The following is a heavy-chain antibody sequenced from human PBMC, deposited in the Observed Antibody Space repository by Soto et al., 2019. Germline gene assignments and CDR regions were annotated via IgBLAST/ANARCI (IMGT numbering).Heavy chain of an antibody. CDR3: ARGPAIDYGMDV. J-gene: IGHJ6*02. D-gene: IGHD3-22*01. V-gene: IGHV3-53*01. Sequence: GSLRLSCEASGFTFGDYAMSWVRQAPGKGLEWVSVIYSGGSTYYADSVKGRFTISRDNSKNTLYLQMNSLRAEDTAVYYCARGPAIDYGMDVWGQGTTVTVS. CDR1: GFTFGDYA. CDR2: IYSGGST.